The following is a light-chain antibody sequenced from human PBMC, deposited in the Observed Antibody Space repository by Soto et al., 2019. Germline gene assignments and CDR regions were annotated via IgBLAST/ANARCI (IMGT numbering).Light chain of an antibody. CDR3: QQYNSYALT. Sequence: DIQMTQSPTRLSASVVDRVTITCRASQSVSHWLAWYQHQPGRAPKLLSSRASSLESGVPPRGSGSGVGTECTLTISSLQPDDSATYYCQQYNSYALTVGHGTRLEIK. J-gene: IGKJ5*01. V-gene: IGKV1-5*03. CDR2: RAS. CDR1: QSVSHW.